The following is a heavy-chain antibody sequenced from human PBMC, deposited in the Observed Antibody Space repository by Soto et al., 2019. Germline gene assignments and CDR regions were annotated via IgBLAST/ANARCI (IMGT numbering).Heavy chain of an antibody. CDR1: RFTFSDYA. Sequence: EVQLLESGGALVQPGGSLRLSCAASRFTFSDYAMSWVRQAPGKGLEWVSVIGGDGGSPYYADSVKGRFTVSRDNSKNTLYLQMDSLRAEDTAVYYCEKDSVDRNGIYDPFDIWGQGTMVTVSS. CDR2: IGGDGGSP. V-gene: IGHV3-23*01. D-gene: IGHD3-9*01. J-gene: IGHJ3*02. CDR3: EKDSVDRNGIYDPFDI.